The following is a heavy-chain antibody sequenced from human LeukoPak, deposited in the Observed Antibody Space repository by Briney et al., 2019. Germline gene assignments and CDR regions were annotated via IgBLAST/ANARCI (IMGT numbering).Heavy chain of an antibody. J-gene: IGHJ4*02. Sequence: GGSLRLSCAASGFTFSSYWMNWVRQAPGKGLEWVANIKQDGSEKYYVDSVKGRFTISRDNAKNSLYQQMNSLRAEDTAVYYCARDGAPDAHCSSSSCAIRWGQGTLVTVSS. V-gene: IGHV3-7*01. D-gene: IGHD2-2*01. CDR1: GFTFSSYW. CDR2: IKQDGSEK. CDR3: ARDGAPDAHCSSSSCAIR.